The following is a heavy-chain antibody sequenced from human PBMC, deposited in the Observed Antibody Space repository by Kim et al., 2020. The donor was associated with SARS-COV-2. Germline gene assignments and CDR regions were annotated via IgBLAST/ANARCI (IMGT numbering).Heavy chain of an antibody. J-gene: IGHJ5*02. Sequence: SETLSLTCAVYGGSFSGYYWSWIRQPPGKGLEWIGEINHSGSTNYNPSLESRVTISVDTSKNQFSLKLSSVTAADTAVYYCARGGGAFGVVYFTPKLNWFDPWGQGTLVTVSS. CDR1: GGSFSGYY. D-gene: IGHD3-3*01. V-gene: IGHV4-34*01. CDR2: INHSGST. CDR3: ARGGGAFGVVYFTPKLNWFDP.